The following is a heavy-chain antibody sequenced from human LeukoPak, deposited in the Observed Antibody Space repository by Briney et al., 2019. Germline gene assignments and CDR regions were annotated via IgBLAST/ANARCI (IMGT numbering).Heavy chain of an antibody. CDR2: IRSKTHGGTT. CDR1: GFTFGNYG. CDR3: TRAYHYDSVTYYRDYFDY. J-gene: IGHJ4*02. D-gene: IGHD3-10*01. V-gene: IGHV3-49*04. Sequence: GGSLRLSCTASGFTFGNYGMSWVRQAPGKGLEWVGFIRSKTHGGTTEYAASVKGRFTISRDDSESIAYLQVNSLKTDDTAVYHCTRAYHYDSVTYYRDYFDYWGQGTLATVSS.